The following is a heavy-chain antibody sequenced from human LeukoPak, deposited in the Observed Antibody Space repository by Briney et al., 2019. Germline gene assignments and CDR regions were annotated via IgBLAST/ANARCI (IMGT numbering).Heavy chain of an antibody. CDR2: INPNSGGT. D-gene: IGHD6-19*01. CDR3: ARDSFQFSSGWLN. J-gene: IGHJ4*02. CDR1: GYTFTGCY. V-gene: IGHV1-2*06. Sequence: ASVKVSCKASGYTFTGCYMHWVRQAPGQGREWMGRINPNSGGTNYAQKFQGRVTMTRDTSISTAYMELSRLRSDDTAVYYCARDSFQFSSGWLNWGQGTLVTVSS.